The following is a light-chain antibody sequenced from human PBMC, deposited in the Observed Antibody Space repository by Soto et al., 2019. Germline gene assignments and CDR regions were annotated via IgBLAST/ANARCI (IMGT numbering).Light chain of an antibody. J-gene: IGKJ2*01. V-gene: IGKV3-11*01. CDR3: QQRSNWPFT. Sequence: EIVLTQSPATLSLSPGERATLSCRASQDVSRYLGWYQQKPGQAPRLLIYDASNRATGIPARFSGSGSGTDFTLTISSPEPEDSAVYYCQQRSNWPFTFGQGTKLEI. CDR2: DAS. CDR1: QDVSRY.